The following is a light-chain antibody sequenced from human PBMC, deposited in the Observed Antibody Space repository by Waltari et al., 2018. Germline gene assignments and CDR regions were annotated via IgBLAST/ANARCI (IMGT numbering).Light chain of an antibody. V-gene: IGKV3-15*01. Sequence: EIEMTQSPATLSVSTGERVTLSCRANQSVRSNLAWYQQKPGLAPRLLVYDASKRATGIPDRFSGSGSGTTFTLTISSLQSEDFALYFCQQYNAWPPAVTFGGGTKVEIK. J-gene: IGKJ4*01. CDR2: DAS. CDR1: QSVRSN. CDR3: QQYNAWPPAVT.